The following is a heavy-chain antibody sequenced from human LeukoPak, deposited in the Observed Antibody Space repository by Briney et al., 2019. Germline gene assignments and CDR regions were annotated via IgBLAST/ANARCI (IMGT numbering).Heavy chain of an antibody. V-gene: IGHV1-2*06. CDR2: INPNSGGT. CDR1: GYTFTGYY. D-gene: IGHD3-22*01. CDR3: ARDLYYYDSSGLGY. Sequence: GASVKVSCKASGYTFTGYYMHWVRQAPGQGLEWMGRINPNSGGTNCAQKFQGRVTMTRDTSISTAYMELSRLRSDDTAVYYCARDLYYYDSSGLGYWGQGTLVTVSS. J-gene: IGHJ4*02.